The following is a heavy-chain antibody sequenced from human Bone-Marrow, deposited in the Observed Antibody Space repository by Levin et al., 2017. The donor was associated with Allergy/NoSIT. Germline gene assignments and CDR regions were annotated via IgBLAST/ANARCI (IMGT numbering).Heavy chain of an antibody. Sequence: GESLKISCKASGYTFTGYYLHWVRQAPGQGLEWMGWINPNSGDTNSAQKFQGRVTMTRDTSITTAYMELSRLTSDDTAVYYCARERSITIFGVLPTKTFDYWGQGTLVTVSS. CDR2: INPNSGDT. D-gene: IGHD3-3*01. CDR1: GYTFTGYY. CDR3: ARERSITIFGVLPTKTFDY. J-gene: IGHJ4*02. V-gene: IGHV1-2*02.